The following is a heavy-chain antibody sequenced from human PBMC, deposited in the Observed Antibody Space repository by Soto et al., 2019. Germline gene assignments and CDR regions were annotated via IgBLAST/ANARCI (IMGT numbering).Heavy chain of an antibody. CDR3: AKDIRSSWKGFGGVIVLGAFDI. V-gene: IGHV3-9*01. D-gene: IGHD3-16*02. J-gene: IGHJ3*02. Sequence: GGSLRLSCAASGFTFDDYAMHWVRQAPGKGLEWVSGISWNSGSIGYADSVKGRFTISRDNAKNSLYLQMNSLRAEDTALYYCAKDIRSSWKGFGGVIVLGAFDIWGQGTMVTVSS. CDR2: ISWNSGSI. CDR1: GFTFDDYA.